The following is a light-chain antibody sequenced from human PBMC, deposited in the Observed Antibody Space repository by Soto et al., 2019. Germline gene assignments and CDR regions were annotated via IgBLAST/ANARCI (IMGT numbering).Light chain of an antibody. CDR3: CSYAGSSTYV. Sequence: QSALTQPASVSGSPGQSITISCTGTSSDVGSYNLVSWYQQHPAKAPKVMIYEVSKRPSGVPNRFSGSKSGSTASLTISGLQAEDEADYYCCSYAGSSTYVFGTGTKLTVL. V-gene: IGLV2-23*02. CDR2: EVS. CDR1: SSDVGSYNL. J-gene: IGLJ1*01.